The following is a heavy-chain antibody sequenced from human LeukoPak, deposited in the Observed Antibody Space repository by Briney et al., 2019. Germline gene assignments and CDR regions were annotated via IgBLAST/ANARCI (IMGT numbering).Heavy chain of an antibody. D-gene: IGHD4-17*01. J-gene: IGHJ4*02. CDR1: RFTFRSYA. V-gene: IGHV3-23*01. CDR3: AKLVKGGTTVTTNGYFDY. CDR2: ISDSGGST. Sequence: GRSLRLSCAASRFTFRSYAMHWVRQAPGKGLEWVSGISDSGGSTNYADSVKGRFTISRDNSKNTLYLQMISLRAEDTAVYFCAKLVKGGTTVTTNGYFDYWGQGTLVTVSS.